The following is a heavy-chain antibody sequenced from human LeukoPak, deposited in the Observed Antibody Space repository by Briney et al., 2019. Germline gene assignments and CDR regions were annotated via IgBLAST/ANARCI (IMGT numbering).Heavy chain of an antibody. CDR2: IYHSGTT. CDR3: VRLRWELMAPYFDH. CDR1: TDSTNSYY. J-gene: IGHJ4*02. D-gene: IGHD1-26*01. V-gene: IGHV4-59*01. Sequence: IPSETLSLTCSVSTDSTNSYYWTWIRQSPGKGLEWIGHIYHSGTTDYNPSFKSRVTISIDMSKKEFSLKLTSVTVADTAMYYCVRLRWELMAPYFDHWAQGAFVIVSS.